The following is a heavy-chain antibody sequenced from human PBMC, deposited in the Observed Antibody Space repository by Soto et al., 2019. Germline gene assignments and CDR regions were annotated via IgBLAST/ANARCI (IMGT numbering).Heavy chain of an antibody. CDR1: GFTFSDYY. CDR3: ARGGVRGTTSRGQVYN. V-gene: IGHV3-11*06. CDR2: ISSSSDYT. Sequence: QVQVVESGGGLVKPGGSLRLSCAASGFTFSDYYMNWIRQAPGKGLEWVSYISSSSDYTKYADSVKGRFTISRDNAKNSLYLQMNSLRAEDTAVYYCARGGVRGTTSRGQVYNWGQGTLVTVSS. D-gene: IGHD1-7*01. J-gene: IGHJ4*02.